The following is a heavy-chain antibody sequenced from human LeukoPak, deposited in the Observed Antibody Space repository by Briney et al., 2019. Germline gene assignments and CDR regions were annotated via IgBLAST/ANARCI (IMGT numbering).Heavy chain of an antibody. CDR1: GGSISSSSYY. CDR2: IYYTGST. Sequence: SETLSLTCTVSGGSISSSSYYWGWIRQPPGKGLEWIGTIYYTGSTYYNPSLKSRVTISADTSKNQFSLKLSSVTAADTAVYHCANWHYDILTGYFNPSDDWGQGTLVTVSS. D-gene: IGHD3-9*01. V-gene: IGHV4-39*07. CDR3: ANWHYDILTGYFNPSDD. J-gene: IGHJ4*02.